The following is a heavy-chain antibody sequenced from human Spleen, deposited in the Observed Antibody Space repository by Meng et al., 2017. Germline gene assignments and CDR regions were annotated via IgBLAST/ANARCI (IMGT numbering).Heavy chain of an antibody. CDR2: IYYSGST. CDR3: ARRSIAAADTLDY. CDR1: GGSISSYY. V-gene: IGHV4-59*01. J-gene: IGHJ4*02. Sequence: SETLSLTCTVSGGSISSYYWSWIRQPRGKGLEWIGYIYYSGSTNYNPSLKSRVTIAVDTSKNQFSLKLSSVTAADTAVYYCARRSIAAADTLDYWGQGTLVTVSS. D-gene: IGHD6-13*01.